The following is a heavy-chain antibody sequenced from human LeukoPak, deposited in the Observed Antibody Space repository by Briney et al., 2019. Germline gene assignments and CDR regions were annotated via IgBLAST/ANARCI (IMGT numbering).Heavy chain of an antibody. V-gene: IGHV1-46*01. CDR2: INPSGGST. Sequence: EASVKVSCKASGYTFTSYYMHWVRQAPGQGLEWMGIINPSGGSTSYAQKFQGRVTMTRDTSTSTVYMELSSLRSEDTAVYYCARNARTMVRGVIWNWFDPWGQGTLVTVSS. CDR3: ARNARTMVRGVIWNWFDP. CDR1: GYTFTSYY. D-gene: IGHD3-10*01. J-gene: IGHJ5*02.